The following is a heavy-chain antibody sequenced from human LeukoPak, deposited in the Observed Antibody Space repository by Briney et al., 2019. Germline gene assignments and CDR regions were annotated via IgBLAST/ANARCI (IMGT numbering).Heavy chain of an antibody. D-gene: IGHD6-19*01. CDR3: ARGHSSSGWYEFY. CDR2: IYYSGST. J-gene: IGHJ4*02. CDR1: GGSISSSSYY. V-gene: IGHV4-39*07. Sequence: SETLSLTCTVSGGSISSSSYYWGWIRQPPGKGLEWIGSIYYSGSTYYNPSLKSRVTISVDKSKNQFSLKLSSVTAADTAVYYCARGHSSSGWYEFYWGQGTLVTVSS.